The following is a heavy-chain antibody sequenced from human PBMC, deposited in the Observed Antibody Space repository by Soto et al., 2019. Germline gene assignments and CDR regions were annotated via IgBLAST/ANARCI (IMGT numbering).Heavy chain of an antibody. Sequence: ESGGVVVQPGGSLRLSCAASGFTFHDYTMHWVRQAPGKGLEWVSLISWDGGNKKYADSVKGRFTISRDNSKNSQYLQMNSLRTEDTALYYSVKDVNWGFDYWGQGTLVTVSS. J-gene: IGHJ4*02. CDR2: ISWDGGNK. V-gene: IGHV3-43*01. CDR1: GFTFHDYT. D-gene: IGHD7-27*01. CDR3: VKDVNWGFDY.